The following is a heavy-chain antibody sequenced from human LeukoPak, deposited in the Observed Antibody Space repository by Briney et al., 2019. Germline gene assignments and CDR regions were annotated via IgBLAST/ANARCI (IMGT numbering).Heavy chain of an antibody. CDR1: GYTFTSYG. CDR3: AKGGLREIRHPYGDYVSH. D-gene: IGHD4-17*01. V-gene: IGHV1-18*01. J-gene: IGHJ4*02. CDR2: ISAYNGNT. Sequence: ASVKVSCKASGYTFTSYGINWVRQAPGQGLEWMGWISAYNGNTNHAQKFQGRLSMTTDRTTNTAHMELRSPRSGDTAVYFCAKGGLREIRHPYGDYVSHWGQGTLVTVSS.